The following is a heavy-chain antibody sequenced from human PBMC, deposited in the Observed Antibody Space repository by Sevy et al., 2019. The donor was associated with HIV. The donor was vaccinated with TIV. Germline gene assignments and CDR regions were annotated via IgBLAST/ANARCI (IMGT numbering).Heavy chain of an antibody. CDR2: IKNDGREK. V-gene: IGHV3-7*01. CDR1: GFTFSSYW. Sequence: GGSLRLSCAVSGFTFSSYWMSWVRQAPGKGLEWVAIIKNDGREKYYVDSVKGRFTMSRDNAKNVLYLQMNSLRAEDTAVYYCARDGHYYSTDVRGQGTTVTVSS. CDR3: ARDGHYYSTDV. J-gene: IGHJ6*02.